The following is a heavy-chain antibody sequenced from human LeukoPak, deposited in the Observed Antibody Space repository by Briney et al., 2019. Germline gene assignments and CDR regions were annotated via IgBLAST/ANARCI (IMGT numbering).Heavy chain of an antibody. CDR3: ARGSLSLSYSDFDY. CDR1: GFTFSSYG. J-gene: IGHJ4*02. Sequence: PGRSLRLSCAASGFTFSSYGMHWVRQAPGKGLEWVAVISYDGSNKYYADSVKGRFTISRDNSKNTLYLQMNSLRAEDTAVYYCARGSLSLSYSDFDYWGQGTLVTVSS. CDR2: ISYDGSNK. D-gene: IGHD2/OR15-2a*01. V-gene: IGHV3-30*03.